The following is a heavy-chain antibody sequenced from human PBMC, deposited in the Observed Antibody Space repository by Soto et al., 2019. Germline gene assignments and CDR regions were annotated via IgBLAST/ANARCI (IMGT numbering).Heavy chain of an antibody. CDR1: GFTFSTSA. CDR2: INSDDSK. Sequence: EVQVLESGGGLVQPGGSLRLSCAASGFTFSTSARSWVRRSPGTGLEWVSGINSDDSKHYIASVRGRFTISRDNYKSTLFLQTTSLRAEETALYYCAKDSLWGIISAPHDHWGQGTLVTVAS. J-gene: IGHJ4*02. D-gene: IGHD3-16*01. CDR3: AKDSLWGIISAPHDH. V-gene: IGHV3-23*01.